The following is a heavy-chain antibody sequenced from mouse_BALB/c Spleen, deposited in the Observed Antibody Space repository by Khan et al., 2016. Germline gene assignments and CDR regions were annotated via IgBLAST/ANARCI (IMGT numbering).Heavy chain of an antibody. D-gene: IGHD4-1*01. CDR1: GFNIKDTY. V-gene: IGHV14-3*02. CDR2: IDPANGNT. Sequence: VQLKQSGAELVKPGASVKLSCTASGFNIKDTYMHWVKQRPEQGLEWIGRIDPANGNTKYDPKFQGKATITADTSSNTAYLQLSSLTSEDTAVYYCASSDNWDYFDYWGQGTTLTVSS. J-gene: IGHJ2*01. CDR3: ASSDNWDYFDY.